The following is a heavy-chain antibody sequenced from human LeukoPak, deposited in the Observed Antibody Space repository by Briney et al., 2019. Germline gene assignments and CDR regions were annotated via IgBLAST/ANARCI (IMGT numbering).Heavy chain of an antibody. J-gene: IGHJ4*02. V-gene: IGHV3-23*01. D-gene: IGHD3-22*01. CDR1: GLTFSSYA. CDR3: AKDHNYYDSSGYSDY. Sequence: GGSLRLSCAASGLTFSSYAMSWVRQAPGKGLEWVPAISGSGGSTYYADSVKGRFTISRDNSKNTLYLQMNSLRAEDTAVYYCAKDHNYYDSSGYSDYWGQGTLVTVSS. CDR2: ISGSGGST.